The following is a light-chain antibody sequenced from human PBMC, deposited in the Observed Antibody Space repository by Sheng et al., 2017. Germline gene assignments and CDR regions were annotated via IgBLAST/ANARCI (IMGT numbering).Light chain of an antibody. CDR2: AAS. V-gene: IGKV1-NL1*01. Sequence: DIRMTQSPSSLSASVGDSVTITCRASQDITNSLAWYQQRPGKAPNLLVYAASRLESGVPSRFSGSGSGTYYTLTITSLQPEDFATYYCQQYSATPYSFGQGTKLEIK. CDR3: QQYSATPYS. CDR1: QDITNS. J-gene: IGKJ2*03.